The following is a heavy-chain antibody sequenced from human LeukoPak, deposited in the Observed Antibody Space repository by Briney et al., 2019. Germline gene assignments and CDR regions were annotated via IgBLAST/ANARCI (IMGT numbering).Heavy chain of an antibody. V-gene: IGHV4-39*01. D-gene: IGHD3-9*01. CDR1: GGSISSSNW. CDR3: ARRYDILTGYYFFDY. J-gene: IGHJ4*02. Sequence: PSETLSLTCAVSGGSISSSNWWSWVRQPPGKGLEWIGSIYYSGSTYYNPSLKSRVTISVDTSKNQFSLKLSSVTAADTAVYYCARRYDILTGYYFFDYWGQGTLVTVSS. CDR2: IYYSGST.